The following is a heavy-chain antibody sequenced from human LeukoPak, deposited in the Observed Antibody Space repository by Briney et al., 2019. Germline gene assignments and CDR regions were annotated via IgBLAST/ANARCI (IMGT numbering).Heavy chain of an antibody. V-gene: IGHV3-23*01. CDR1: GFTFSDYA. D-gene: IGHD6-19*01. J-gene: IGHJ4*02. CDR3: AKCRGRQSSSANWYWCSLDY. CDR2: ISGSGSSS. Sequence: PGGSLRLSCAASGFTFSDYAMTWVRQAPGKGLELVSIISGSGSSSDYADSVKGRFTISRDNSKNTVHLDLHSLRGEDTARYYCAKCRGRQSSSANWYWCSLDYWGQGALVAVSS.